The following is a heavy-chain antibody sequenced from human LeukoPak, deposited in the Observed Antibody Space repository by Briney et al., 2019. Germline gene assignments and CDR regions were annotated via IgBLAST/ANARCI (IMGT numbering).Heavy chain of an antibody. D-gene: IGHD3-3*01. J-gene: IGHJ5*02. CDR2: ISQSGNI. V-gene: IGHV4-30-2*01. CDR3: ARVHYYDFWSGTHNWFDP. CDR1: GDSISSGGYS. Sequence: SETLSLTCTVSGDSISSGGYSWSWIRQPPGKGLEWIGYIYHIGYISQSGNIYQNPSLKSRVTISLDTSRNQFSLKLSSVTAADTAVYYCARVHYYDFWSGTHNWFDPWGQGTLVTVSS.